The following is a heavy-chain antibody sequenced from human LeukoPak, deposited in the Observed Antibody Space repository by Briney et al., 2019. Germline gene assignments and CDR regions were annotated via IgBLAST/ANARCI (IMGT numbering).Heavy chain of an antibody. J-gene: IGHJ6*03. CDR2: IYYSGST. D-gene: IGHD2-2*01. V-gene: IGHV4-59*01. Sequence: PSETLSLTCTVSGGSISSYYWSWIRQPPGKGLEWIGYIYYSGSTNYNPSLKSRVTISVDTSKNQFSLKLSSVTAADTAVYYCARLWEGVVPAATDYYYYYYMDVWGKGTMVTVSS. CDR3: ARLWEGVVPAATDYYYYYYMDV. CDR1: GGSISSYY.